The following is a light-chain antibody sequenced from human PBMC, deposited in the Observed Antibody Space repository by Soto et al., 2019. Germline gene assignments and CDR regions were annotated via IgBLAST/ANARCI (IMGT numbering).Light chain of an antibody. CDR3: QQYATYSPEWT. CDR1: QSIGTW. Sequence: DIQMTQSPSTLSASVGDSVTVTCRASQSIGTWLAWYQQKPGTAPKLLIEGASSLETGVSSRFSGSGSGTKFTLTITSLHPDDFATYYCQQYATYSPEWTFGQGTKVDIK. CDR2: GAS. J-gene: IGKJ1*01. V-gene: IGKV1-5*01.